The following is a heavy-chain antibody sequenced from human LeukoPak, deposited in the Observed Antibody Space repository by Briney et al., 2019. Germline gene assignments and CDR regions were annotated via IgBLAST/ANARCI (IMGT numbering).Heavy chain of an antibody. CDR3: ARGPIIDIVVVPAADDYYYMDA. CDR1: GYTFTGYY. V-gene: IGHV1-2*02. J-gene: IGHJ6*03. Sequence: ASVKVSCKASGYTFTGYYMHWVRQAPGQGLEWMGWINPNSGGTNYAQKIQGRVTMTTDTSTSTAYMELRSLRSDDTAVYYCARGPIIDIVVVPAADDYYYMDAWGKGTTVTVSS. CDR2: INPNSGGT. D-gene: IGHD2-2*01.